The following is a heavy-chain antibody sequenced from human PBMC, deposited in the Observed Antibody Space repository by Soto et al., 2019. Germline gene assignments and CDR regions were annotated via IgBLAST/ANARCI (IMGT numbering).Heavy chain of an antibody. Sequence: PSETLSLTCAVSVGSISSGCYSLSWIRHPPGKGLEWIGYIYHSWGTYYNPSLKSRVTISVDRSKNQFSLKLSSMTAADTAVYYRARDRGYCSSTSCYPADNWFEPWGKGTLVTVSS. CDR3: ARDRGYCSSTSCYPADNWFEP. J-gene: IGHJ5*02. V-gene: IGHV4-30-2*01. CDR2: IYHSWGT. CDR1: VGSISSGCYS. D-gene: IGHD2-2*01.